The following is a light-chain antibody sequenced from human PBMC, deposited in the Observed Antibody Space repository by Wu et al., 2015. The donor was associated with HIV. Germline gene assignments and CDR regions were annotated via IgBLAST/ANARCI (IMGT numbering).Light chain of an antibody. Sequence: IVLTQSPVTLSLSPGNRATLSCRASQSVNNNYLAWYQQKPGQAPRVLIYGASSRATGIPDRFSGSGSGTDFSLTISRLEPEDFAVYYCQQYVTSITFGQGTRL. J-gene: IGKJ5*01. CDR2: GAS. V-gene: IGKV3-20*01. CDR3: QQYVTSIT. CDR1: QSVNNNY.